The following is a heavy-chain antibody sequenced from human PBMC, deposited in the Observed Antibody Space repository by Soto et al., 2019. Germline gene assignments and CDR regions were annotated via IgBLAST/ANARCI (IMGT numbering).Heavy chain of an antibody. Sequence: GGSLRLSCAASGFTFSSYAMSWVRQAPGKGLEWVSAISGSGGSTYYADSVKGRFTISRDNSKNTLYPQMNSLRAEDTAVYYCAKDRRGSYHLYYFDYWGQGTLVTVSS. D-gene: IGHD1-26*01. CDR1: GFTFSSYA. CDR2: ISGSGGST. CDR3: AKDRRGSYHLYYFDY. J-gene: IGHJ4*02. V-gene: IGHV3-23*01.